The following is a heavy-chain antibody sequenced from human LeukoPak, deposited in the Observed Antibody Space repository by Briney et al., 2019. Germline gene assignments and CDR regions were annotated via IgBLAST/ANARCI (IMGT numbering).Heavy chain of an antibody. CDR2: IRYDGSNK. CDR3: ANHPYCSGGSCYPFDY. V-gene: IGHV3-30*02. J-gene: IGHJ4*02. Sequence: GGSLRLSCAASGFTFSSYGMHWFRQAPGKGLEWVAFIRYDGSNKYYADSVKGRFTISRDNSKNTLYQQMNSLRAEDTAVYYCANHPYCSGGSCYPFDYWGQGTLVTVSS. D-gene: IGHD2-15*01. CDR1: GFTFSSYG.